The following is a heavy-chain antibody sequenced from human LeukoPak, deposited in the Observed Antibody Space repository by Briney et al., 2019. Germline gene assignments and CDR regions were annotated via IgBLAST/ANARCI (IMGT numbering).Heavy chain of an antibody. CDR2: IYHSGST. D-gene: IGHD3-22*01. J-gene: IGHJ4*02. CDR3: ARLSPEYYYDSSGYPNI. CDR1: GYSISSGYC. Sequence: PSETLSLTCAVSGYSISSGYCWGWIRQPPGKGLEWIGSIYHSGSTYYNPSLKSRVTISVDTSKNQFSLKLSSMTAADTAVYYCARLSPEYYYDSSGYPNIWGQGTLVTVSS. V-gene: IGHV4-38-2*01.